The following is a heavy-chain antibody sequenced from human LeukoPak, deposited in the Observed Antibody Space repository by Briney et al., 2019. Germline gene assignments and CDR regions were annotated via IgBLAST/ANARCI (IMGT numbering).Heavy chain of an antibody. CDR1: GYTFTIYD. CDR2: MNPNSGNT. CDR3: ERGXXDSSGRXXXQD. D-gene: IGHD3-22*01. J-gene: IGHJ1*01. V-gene: IGHV1-8*01. Sequence: ASVTVSCKASGYTFTIYDINWVRQAPGQGLEWMGWMNPNSGNTGYAQKFQGRVTMTRNTSISTAYMELSSLRAKDTAVYYCERGXXDSSGRXXXQDWGQXXLVT.